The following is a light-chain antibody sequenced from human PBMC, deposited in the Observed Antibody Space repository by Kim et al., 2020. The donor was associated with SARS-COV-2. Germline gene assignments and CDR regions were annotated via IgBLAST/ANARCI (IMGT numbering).Light chain of an antibody. Sequence: SASVGDRVTITCRASQTISTWLAWYQQKPGKAPKHLLYLASTLESCVPSRFRGSGSGTEFTLTIDSLQPDDFASYYCQHYIRFPYTFGQGTKLEI. J-gene: IGKJ2*01. CDR1: QTISTW. CDR2: LAS. V-gene: IGKV1-5*03. CDR3: QHYIRFPYT.